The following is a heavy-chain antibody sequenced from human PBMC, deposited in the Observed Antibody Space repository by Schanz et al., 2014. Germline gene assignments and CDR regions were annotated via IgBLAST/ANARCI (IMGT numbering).Heavy chain of an antibody. V-gene: IGHV1-18*04. CDR2: INTYNGDT. J-gene: IGHJ4*02. CDR1: GYTFTSNG. CDR3: AIDRGTNYYGSESYSL. Sequence: QVQLVQSGAEVKEPGASVKVSCKASGYTFTSNGITWVRQAPGQGLEWMGWINTYNGDTAYAQNMQGRVSMTTETAASTAYMELRSLRSDDTAVYYCAIDRGTNYYGSESYSLWGQGTLVTVSS. D-gene: IGHD3-10*01.